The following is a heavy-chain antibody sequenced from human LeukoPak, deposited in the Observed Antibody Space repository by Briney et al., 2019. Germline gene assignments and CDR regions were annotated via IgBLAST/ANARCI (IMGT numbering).Heavy chain of an antibody. CDR2: IIPIFGTA. D-gene: IGHD5-12*01. CDR3: ARHVDIVATDDY. CDR1: GGTFSSYA. Sequence: SVKVSCKASGGTFSSYAISWVRQAPGQGLEWMGGIIPIFGTANYAQKFQGRVTITADESTSTAYMELSSLRSEDTAVYYCARHVDIVATDDYWGQGTLVTVSS. J-gene: IGHJ4*02. V-gene: IGHV1-69*13.